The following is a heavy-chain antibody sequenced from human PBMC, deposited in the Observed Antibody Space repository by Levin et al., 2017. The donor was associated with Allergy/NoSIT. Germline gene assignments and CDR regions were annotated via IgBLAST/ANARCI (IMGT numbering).Heavy chain of an antibody. CDR3: ARDVDYYGSGSYTPFDY. CDR1: GFTFSSFG. CDR2: MWFDASNK. Sequence: AGGSLRLSCAASGFTFSSFGMHWVRQAPGKGLEWVAVMWFDASNKYYADSVKGRFTISRDNFKNTLYLQMNSLRAEDTAVYYCARDVDYYGSGSYTPFDYWGQGTLVTVSS. V-gene: IGHV3-33*01. D-gene: IGHD3-10*01. J-gene: IGHJ4*02.